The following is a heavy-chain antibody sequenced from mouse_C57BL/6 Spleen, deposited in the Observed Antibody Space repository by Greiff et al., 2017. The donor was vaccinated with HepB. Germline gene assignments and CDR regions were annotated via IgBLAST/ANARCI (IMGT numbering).Heavy chain of an antibody. V-gene: IGHV1-50*01. CDR1: GYTFTSYW. CDR3: ARGRYDEGSSYLDFEG. Sequence: QVQLQQPGAELVKPGASVKLSCKASGYTFTSYWMQWVKQRPGQGLEWIGEIDPSDSYTNYNQKFKGKATLTVDTSSSTAYLQLSSLTSEDSAVYDCARGRYDEGSSYLDFEGWGTGTTVT. D-gene: IGHD2-3*01. J-gene: IGHJ1*03. CDR2: IDPSDSYT.